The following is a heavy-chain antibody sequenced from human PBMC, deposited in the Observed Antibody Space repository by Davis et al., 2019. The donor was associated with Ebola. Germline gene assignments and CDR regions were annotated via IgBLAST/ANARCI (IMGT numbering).Heavy chain of an antibody. Sequence: GESLKISCAASGFTFSSYSMNWVRQAPGKGLEWVSSISSSSSYIYYADSVKGRFTISRDNAKNSLYLQMNSLRAEDTAVYYCARVGGEGEPDYWGQGTLVAVSS. D-gene: IGHD3-16*01. CDR3: ARVGGEGEPDY. V-gene: IGHV3-21*01. J-gene: IGHJ4*02. CDR2: ISSSSSYI. CDR1: GFTFSSYS.